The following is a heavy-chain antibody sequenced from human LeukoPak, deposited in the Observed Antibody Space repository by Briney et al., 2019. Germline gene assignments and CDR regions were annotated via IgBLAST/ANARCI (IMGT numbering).Heavy chain of an antibody. Sequence: GGSLRLSCAASGFTFSAYGVTWVRQAPGKGLEWVSSMGVSGDNVHYADSVKGRFTISRDNPKNTLYLQMNSLRAEDTAVYFCAKRGVVIRVILVGFHKEAYYFDSWGQGALVTVSS. J-gene: IGHJ4*02. V-gene: IGHV3-23*01. CDR1: GFTFSAYG. D-gene: IGHD3-22*01. CDR2: MGVSGDNV. CDR3: AKRGVVIRVILVGFHKEAYYFDS.